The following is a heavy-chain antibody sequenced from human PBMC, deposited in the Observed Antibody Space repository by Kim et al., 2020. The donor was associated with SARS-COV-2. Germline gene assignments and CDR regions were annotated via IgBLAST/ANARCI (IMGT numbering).Heavy chain of an antibody. CDR3: ARMGWPQFPYFFDY. D-gene: IGHD1-26*01. V-gene: IGHV3-48*04. J-gene: IGHJ4*02. Sequence: GGSLRLSCAASVASGIPFNKYGLNWVRLAPGKGLEWVSYISASGSSVFYADSVKGRFTISRDDAKNSLYLQMSSLRGEDTAVYYCARMGWPQFPYFFDYWGQGTLVTVSS. CDR1: VASGIPFNKYG. CDR2: ISASGSSV.